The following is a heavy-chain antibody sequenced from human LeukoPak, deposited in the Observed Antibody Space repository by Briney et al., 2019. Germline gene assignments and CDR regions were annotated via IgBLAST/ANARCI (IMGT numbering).Heavy chain of an antibody. CDR1: GNSFTNSW. V-gene: IGHV5-51*01. CDR2: IYLGDSDV. J-gene: IGHJ4*02. Sequence: WEPLKISCQGSGNSFTNSWIGWVRQMPGKGLEWMGIIYLGDSDVRYSPSFRGQVTISADKSISSAYLQWSSLKDSDTAMYYCARHGGKYSHSIDSWGQGTLVTVSS. CDR3: ARHGGKYSHSIDS. D-gene: IGHD3-16*01.